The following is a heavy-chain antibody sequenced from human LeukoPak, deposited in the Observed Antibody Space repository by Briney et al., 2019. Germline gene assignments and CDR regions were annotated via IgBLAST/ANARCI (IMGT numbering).Heavy chain of an antibody. J-gene: IGHJ4*02. CDR1: GGSTSSGGYY. Sequence: SETLSLTCSVSGGSTSSGGYYWSWIRQHPVKGLDWIGYISFTGNTRYNPSLKSRLTILIDTSKNQFSVKLNSVTAADTAVYYCARMYSFDSSAYYYDYWGQGTLVTVSS. CDR2: ISFTGNT. V-gene: IGHV4-31*03. CDR3: ARMYSFDSSAYYYDY. D-gene: IGHD3-22*01.